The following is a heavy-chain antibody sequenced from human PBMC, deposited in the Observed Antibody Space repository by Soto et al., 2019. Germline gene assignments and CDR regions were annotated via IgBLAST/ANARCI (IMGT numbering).Heavy chain of an antibody. J-gene: IGHJ5*02. CDR3: ARVGYYDSSGYYIIPWFDP. V-gene: IGHV4-30-2*01. CDR1: GGSISSGGYS. D-gene: IGHD3-22*01. CDR2: IYHSGST. Sequence: SETLSLTCAVSGGSISSGGYSWSWIRQPPGKGLEWIGYIYHSGSTYYNPSLKSRVTISVDRSKNQFSLKLSSVTAADTAVYYCARVGYYDSSGYYIIPWFDPWGQGTLVTVSS.